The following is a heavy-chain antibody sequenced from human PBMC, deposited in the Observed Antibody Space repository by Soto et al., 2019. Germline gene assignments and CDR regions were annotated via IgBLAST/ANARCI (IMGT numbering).Heavy chain of an antibody. CDR2: INPSEGRT. J-gene: IGHJ5*02. V-gene: IGHV1-46*01. CDR3: ARGLEYSFGYNWFVP. Sequence: QVQLVQSGAEVRKPGASVKLSCQTSGYPFTSYHMHWVRQAPGQGLEWMGVINPSEGRTRYSQKSQDRVTMTSDTSTSSVYMDLSSLRSEDTATYFCARGLEYSFGYNWFVPWGQGTLLTVSS. CDR1: GYPFTSYH. D-gene: IGHD3-3*01.